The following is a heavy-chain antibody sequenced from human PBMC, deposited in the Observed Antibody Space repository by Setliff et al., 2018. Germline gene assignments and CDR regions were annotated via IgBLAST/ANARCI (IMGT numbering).Heavy chain of an antibody. CDR3: AADYYDSSGCGY. J-gene: IGHJ4*02. Sequence: PSVKVSCKVSGYTLTELSMHWVRQAPGKGLEWMGGFDPEDGETIYAQKFQGRVTMTEDTSTDTAYMELSSLRSEDTAVYYCAADYYDSSGCGYWGQGTLVTVSS. V-gene: IGHV1-24*01. D-gene: IGHD3-22*01. CDR2: FDPEDGET. CDR1: GYTLTELS.